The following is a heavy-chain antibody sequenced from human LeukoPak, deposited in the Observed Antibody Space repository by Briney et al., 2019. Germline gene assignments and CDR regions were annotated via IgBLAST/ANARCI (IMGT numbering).Heavy chain of an antibody. D-gene: IGHD3-10*01. CDR2: ISSSGSTI. V-gene: IGHV3-11*04. J-gene: IGHJ6*03. Sequence: GGSLRLSCAASGFTFSDYYMSWIRQAPGKGLEWVSYISSSGSTIYYADSVKGRFTISRDNAKNSLYLQMNSLRAEDTAVYYCARAGRGLLWFGEGYYYYYMDVWGKGTTVTISS. CDR3: ARAGRGLLWFGEGYYYYYMDV. CDR1: GFTFSDYY.